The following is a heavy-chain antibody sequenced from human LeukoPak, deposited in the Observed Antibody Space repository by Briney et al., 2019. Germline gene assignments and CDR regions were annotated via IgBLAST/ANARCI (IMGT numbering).Heavy chain of an antibody. J-gene: IGHJ4*02. Sequence: PGGSLRLSCAASGFTFNSYWMHWVRQAPGKGLGGVSRVSADGSRSSYADSVKGRFTISRDNAKSTLYLQMNSLGAEDTAVYYCARDFKRANFESSSYVPDYWGQGTLVTVSS. V-gene: IGHV3-74*01. D-gene: IGHD3-22*01. CDR2: VSADGSRS. CDR3: ARDFKRANFESSSYVPDY. CDR1: GFTFNSYW.